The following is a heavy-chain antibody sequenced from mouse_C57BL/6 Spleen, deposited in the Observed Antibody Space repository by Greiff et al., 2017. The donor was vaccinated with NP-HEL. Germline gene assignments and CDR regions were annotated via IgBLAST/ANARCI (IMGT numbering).Heavy chain of an antibody. J-gene: IGHJ4*01. D-gene: IGHD2-4*01. Sequence: VQLQQSGPELVKPGASVKIPCKASGYTFTDYNMDWVKQSHGKSLEWIGDINPNNGGTIYNQKFKGKATLTVDKSSSTAYMELRSLTSEDTAVYYCARVYYDYDLYYAMDYWGQGTSVTVAS. CDR3: ARVYYDYDLYYAMDY. V-gene: IGHV1-18*01. CDR2: INPNNGGT. CDR1: GYTFTDYN.